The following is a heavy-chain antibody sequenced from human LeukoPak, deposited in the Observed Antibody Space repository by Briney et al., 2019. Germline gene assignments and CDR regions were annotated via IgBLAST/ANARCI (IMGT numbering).Heavy chain of an antibody. CDR1: GGTFSSYA. CDR3: ARDRYSSSPDYYYYYMDV. V-gene: IGHV1-69*13. J-gene: IGHJ6*03. CDR2: IIPIFGTA. D-gene: IGHD6-6*01. Sequence: EASVKVSCKASGGTFSSYAISWVRQAPGQGLEWMGGIIPIFGTANYAQRFQGRVTITADESTSTAYMELSSLRSEDTAVYYCARDRYSSSPDYYYYYMDVWGKGTTVTVSS.